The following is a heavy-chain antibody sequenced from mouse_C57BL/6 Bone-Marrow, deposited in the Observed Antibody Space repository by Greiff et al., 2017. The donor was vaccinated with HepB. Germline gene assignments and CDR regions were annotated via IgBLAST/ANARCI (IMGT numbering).Heavy chain of an antibody. CDR3: ARRADYYGSSFSLDY. Sequence: QVQLQQSGAELARPGASVKLSCKASGYTFTSYGISWVKQRTGQGLEWIGEIYPRSGNTYYNEKFKGKATLTADKSSSTAYMELRSLTSEDSAVYFCARRADYYGSSFSLDYWGQGTTLTVSS. V-gene: IGHV1-81*01. J-gene: IGHJ2*01. CDR1: GYTFTSYG. D-gene: IGHD1-1*01. CDR2: IYPRSGNT.